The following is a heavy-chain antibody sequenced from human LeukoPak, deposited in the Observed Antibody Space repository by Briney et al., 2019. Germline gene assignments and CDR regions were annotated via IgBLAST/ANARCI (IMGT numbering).Heavy chain of an antibody. CDR2: IYHSGST. CDR1: GYSISSGYY. D-gene: IGHD3-10*01. V-gene: IGHV4-38-2*01. Sequence: SETLSLTCAVSGYSISSGYYWGWIRQPPGKGLEWIGSIYHSGSTYYNPSLKSRVTISADTSKNQFSLKLSSVTAADTAVYYCARVELWFDGNWFDPWGQGTLVTVSS. J-gene: IGHJ5*02. CDR3: ARVELWFDGNWFDP.